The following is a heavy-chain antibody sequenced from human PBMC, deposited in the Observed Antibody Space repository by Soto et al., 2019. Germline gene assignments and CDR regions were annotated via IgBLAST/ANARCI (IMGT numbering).Heavy chain of an antibody. CDR2: IIPIFGTA. CDR3: ARLQRHGTYGMDV. D-gene: IGHD1-1*01. Sequence: ASVKVSCKASGGSFTYTLSWVRQAPGQGLECMGGIIPIFGTANYAQKFQGRVTITADESTKTAYMELSTLRSEDTAVYYCARLQRHGTYGMDVWGQGTTVTVSS. V-gene: IGHV1-69*13. J-gene: IGHJ6*02. CDR1: GGSFTYT.